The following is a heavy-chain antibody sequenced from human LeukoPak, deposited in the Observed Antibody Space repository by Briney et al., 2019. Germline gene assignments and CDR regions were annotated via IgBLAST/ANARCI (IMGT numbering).Heavy chain of an antibody. CDR2: ISYDGSNK. Sequence: GGSLRLSCAASGFTFSSYGMHWVRQATGKGLEWVAVISYDGSNKYYADSVKGRFTISRDNSKNTLYLQMNSLRAEETAVYYCAKLIAAADPDYWGQGTLVTVSS. J-gene: IGHJ4*02. D-gene: IGHD6-13*01. V-gene: IGHV3-30*18. CDR3: AKLIAAADPDY. CDR1: GFTFSSYG.